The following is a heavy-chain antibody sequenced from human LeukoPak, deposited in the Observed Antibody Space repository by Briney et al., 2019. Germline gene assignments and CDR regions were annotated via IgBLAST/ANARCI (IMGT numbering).Heavy chain of an antibody. D-gene: IGHD6-19*01. Sequence: PSETLSLTCIVSGVSISSYSWNWIRQSPGKGLEWVGYISHSGTTSYNSYLRSRVTISVDTSKNHLSLKLTSVTAADTAVYYCARWDDSAWAFGNWGPGTLDTVSS. CDR3: ARWDDSAWAFGN. CDR1: GVSISSYS. V-gene: IGHV4-59*08. CDR2: ISHSGTT. J-gene: IGHJ4*02.